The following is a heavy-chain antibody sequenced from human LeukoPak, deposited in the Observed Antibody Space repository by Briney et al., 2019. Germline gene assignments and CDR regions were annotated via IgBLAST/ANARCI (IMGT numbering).Heavy chain of an antibody. CDR1: GFSFRSYA. V-gene: IGHV3-23*01. J-gene: IGHJ4*02. D-gene: IGHD3-22*01. CDR3: ARGSGYFLDFDY. CDR2: TSGGDGRT. Sequence: GGSLRLSCAASGFSFRSYAMSWVRQAPGKGLEWVSATSGGDGRTYYADSVKGRFTISRDNSKNTLFLEMNSLKAEDTAVYYCARGSGYFLDFDYWGQGTMVGVSS.